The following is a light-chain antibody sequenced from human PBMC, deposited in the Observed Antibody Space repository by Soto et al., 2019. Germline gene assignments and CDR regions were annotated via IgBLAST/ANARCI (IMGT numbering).Light chain of an antibody. V-gene: IGKV3-20*01. CDR1: QNVRSNY. CDR2: GAS. J-gene: IGKJ1*01. Sequence: EIVLTQSPGTLSLSPGERVTLSCRASQNVRSNYLAWYQQKPGQASRLLIYGASTRASGILERFSGSGSGTDFTLTISRLAPEDFAVYYCQDYGSSEWTFGQGTKVDIK. CDR3: QDYGSSEWT.